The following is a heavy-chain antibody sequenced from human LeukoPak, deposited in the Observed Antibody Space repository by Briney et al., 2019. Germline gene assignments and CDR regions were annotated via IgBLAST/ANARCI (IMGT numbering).Heavy chain of an antibody. Sequence: PSETLSLTCAVYGGSFSGYYWSWIRQPPGKGLEWIGEINHSGSTNYNPSLKSRVTISVDTSKNQFSLKLSSVTAADTAVYYCARGTGEGYYFDYWGQGTLVTVSS. CDR3: ARGTGEGYYFDY. CDR2: INHSGST. V-gene: IGHV4-34*01. CDR1: GGSFSGYY. J-gene: IGHJ4*02. D-gene: IGHD7-27*01.